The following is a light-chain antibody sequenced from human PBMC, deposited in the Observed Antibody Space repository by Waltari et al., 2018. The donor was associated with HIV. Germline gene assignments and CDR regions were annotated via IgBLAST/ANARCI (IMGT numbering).Light chain of an antibody. J-gene: IGLJ2*01. CDR2: RTD. V-gene: IGLV1-44*01. CDR3: ESWDDSGSVV. Sequence: QSVLTQPPSASGTPGQRVTISCSGSPSNIGSNSVNWYQQLPGPAPRVLSYRTDQRPSGVPDRFSGSQSGASASLAISGLQSEDEAAYYCESWDDSGSVVFGGGTQLTVL. CDR1: PSNIGSNS.